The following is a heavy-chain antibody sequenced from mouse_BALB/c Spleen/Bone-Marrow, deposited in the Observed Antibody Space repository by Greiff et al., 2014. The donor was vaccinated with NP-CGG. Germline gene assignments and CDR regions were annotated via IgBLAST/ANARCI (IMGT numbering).Heavy chain of an antibody. CDR1: GFTFTDYY. J-gene: IGHJ2*01. CDR3: ARDKGRVFFDY. CDR2: IRNKANGYTT. Sequence: EVKLMESGGGLVQPGGSLGLSCATSGFTFTDYYMNWVRQPPGKALEWLGFIRNKANGYTTEYSASVKSRFTISRDNSQNILYLQMNTLRVDDSATYYCARDKGRVFFDYWGQGTTLTVSS. V-gene: IGHV7-3*02.